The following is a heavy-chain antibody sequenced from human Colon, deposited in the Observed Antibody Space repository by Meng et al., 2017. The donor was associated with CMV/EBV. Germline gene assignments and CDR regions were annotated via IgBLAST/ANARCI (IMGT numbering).Heavy chain of an antibody. CDR1: GYTFTNYY. V-gene: IGHV1-46*01. CDR2: ISPRGDRT. J-gene: IGHJ4*02. CDR3: AKDSRFESFDY. Sequence: SCQASGYTFTNYYMHWVRQAPGQGLEWMGRISPRGDRTTYAQNFQGRVTMTRDTSITTDYMELTGLTSEDTAVYYCAKDSRFESFDYWGQGTLVTVSS.